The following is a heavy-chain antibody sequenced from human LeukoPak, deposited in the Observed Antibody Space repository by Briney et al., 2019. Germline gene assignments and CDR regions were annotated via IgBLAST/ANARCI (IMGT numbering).Heavy chain of an antibody. CDR3: ARQGANAAFDY. CDR1: GFTFSNYW. Sequence: GGSLRLSCAASGFTFSNYWMHWVRQAPGKGLVWVSRLSGDGGTANYADSVRGRFTISRDNAKNTLYLQMNSLRAEDTAVYFCARQGANAAFDYGGQGPLFTVSS. D-gene: IGHD4/OR15-4a*01. J-gene: IGHJ4*01. CDR2: LSGDGGTA. V-gene: IGHV3-74*01.